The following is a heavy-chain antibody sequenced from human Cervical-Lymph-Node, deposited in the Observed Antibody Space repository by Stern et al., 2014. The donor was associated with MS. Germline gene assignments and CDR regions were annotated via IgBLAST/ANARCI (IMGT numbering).Heavy chain of an antibody. CDR3: ASIMDTPLASDY. CDR2: IIPMFGTP. CDR1: GGTFSSYG. D-gene: IGHD2-8*01. J-gene: IGHJ4*02. Sequence: QVQLVQSGAEVKKPGSSVKVSCKASGGTFSSYGISWVRQAPGQGLEWKGGIIPMFGTPNYAQKFQGRVKIIADESRSTSSMELSSLRSEDTAVYYCASIMDTPLASDYWGQGTLVTVSS. V-gene: IGHV1-69*12.